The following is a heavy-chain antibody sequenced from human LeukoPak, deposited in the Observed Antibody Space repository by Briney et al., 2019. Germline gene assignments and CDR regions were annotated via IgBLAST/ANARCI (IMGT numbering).Heavy chain of an antibody. V-gene: IGHV1-18*01. J-gene: IGHJ6*03. CDR3: ARAYSSSWSLPYYYYMDV. CDR1: GYTFTTNG. CDR2: IDSYDGNT. D-gene: IGHD6-13*01. Sequence: ASVKVSCKASGYTFTTNGISWMRQAPGQGLEWMGWIDSYDGNTNYAQNFQDRITMTTDTSTTTAYMELRSLRSGDTAVYYCARAYSSSWSLPYYYYMDVWGKGTTVTVSS.